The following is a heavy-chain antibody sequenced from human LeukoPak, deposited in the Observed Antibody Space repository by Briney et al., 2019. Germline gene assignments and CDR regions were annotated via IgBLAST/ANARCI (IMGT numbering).Heavy chain of an antibody. V-gene: IGHV3-23*01. CDR1: GFIFTNYF. D-gene: IGHD1-26*01. CDR3: AKWPSGSHTS. J-gene: IGHJ4*02. CDR2: ISGSGGST. Sequence: GGSLRLSCAASGFIFTNYFMSWVRQAPGKGLEWVSAISGSGGSTYYADSVKGRFTISRDNSKNTLYLQMNSLRAEDTAVYYCAKWPSGSHTSWGQGTLVTVSS.